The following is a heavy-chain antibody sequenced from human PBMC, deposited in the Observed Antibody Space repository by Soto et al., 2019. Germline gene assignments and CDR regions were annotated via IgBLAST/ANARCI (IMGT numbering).Heavy chain of an antibody. Sequence: PSQTLSLSCTVSGGSISTYCSSCIRPPAGKGLEWIGPTYTGVSTTYNPSLKSRVTMSVDTSKNQFSLKLSSVTAADTAVYYCARGFLYCSSTSCFPYYYGMDVWGQGTTVTVSS. CDR2: TYTGVST. CDR1: GGSISTYC. J-gene: IGHJ6*02. V-gene: IGHV4-4*07. CDR3: ARGFLYCSSTSCFPYYYGMDV. D-gene: IGHD2-2*01.